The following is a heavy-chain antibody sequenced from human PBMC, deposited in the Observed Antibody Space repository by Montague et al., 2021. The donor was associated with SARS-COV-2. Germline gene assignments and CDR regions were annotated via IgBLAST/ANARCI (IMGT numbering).Heavy chain of an antibody. J-gene: IGHJ6*02. D-gene: IGHD3-10*01. CDR3: ARVRYYGSGTSLGMDV. V-gene: IGHV4-34*01. Sequence: SETRPLTCAVYGGSFSGYYWSWIRQPPGKGLEWIGEINHSGSTNYNPSLKSRVTISVDTSKNQFSLKPSSVTAADTAVYYCARVRYYGSGTSLGMDVWGQGTTVTVSS. CDR2: INHSGST. CDR1: GGSFSGYY.